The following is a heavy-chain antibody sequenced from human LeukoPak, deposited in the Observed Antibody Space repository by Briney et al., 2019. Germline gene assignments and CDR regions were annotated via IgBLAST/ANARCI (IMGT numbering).Heavy chain of an antibody. CDR3: ARDLCDGGSCYYSRFDP. CDR2: VYNGGST. J-gene: IGHJ5*02. V-gene: IGHV4-59*01. Sequence: SETLSLTCSVSGASISDYDWSFIRQSPGRGLEWLGHVYNGGSTNYHPSLNGRLTIFLDMSNNQLSLNLRSVTAADTAVYYCARDLCDGGSCYYSRFDPWGQGILVIVSS. CDR1: GASISDYD. D-gene: IGHD2-15*01.